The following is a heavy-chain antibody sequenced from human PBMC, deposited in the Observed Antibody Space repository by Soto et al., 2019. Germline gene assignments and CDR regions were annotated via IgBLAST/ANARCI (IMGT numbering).Heavy chain of an antibody. CDR1: GFSLSSNGVG. V-gene: IGHV2-5*02. CDR3: AREVYYSTYFDS. D-gene: IGHD3-10*01. J-gene: IGHJ4*02. Sequence: QITLRESGPALVRPTQTLTLTCTFSGFSLSSNGVGVGWIRQPPGKALEWLALIYWDNDHRYSPSLETRLTIXKXXSKNQVVLTMTKLDPVDTATYYCAREVYYSTYFDSWGQGTLVTVSS. CDR2: IYWDNDH.